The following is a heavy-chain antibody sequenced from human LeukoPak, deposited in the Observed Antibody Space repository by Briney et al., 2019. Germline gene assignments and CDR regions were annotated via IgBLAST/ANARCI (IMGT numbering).Heavy chain of an antibody. CDR2: IYYSGRT. D-gene: IGHD3-3*01. V-gene: IGHV4-59*01. J-gene: IGHJ3*02. CDR1: GGSISSYY. CDR3: ARDRAIILFGAFDI. Sequence: SETLSLTCSVSGGSISSYYWNWIRQTPGKGLEWIGYIYYSGRTNYNPSLKSRVTISVDTSKNQLSLTLSSVATADTAVYYCARDRAIILFGAFDIWGQGTMVTVSS.